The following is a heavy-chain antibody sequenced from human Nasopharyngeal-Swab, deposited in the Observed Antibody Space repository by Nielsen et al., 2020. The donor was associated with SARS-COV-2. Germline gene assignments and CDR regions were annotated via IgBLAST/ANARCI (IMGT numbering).Heavy chain of an antibody. CDR2: RRNKANSYSP. CDR3: APDPDYYDGSGLN. D-gene: IGHD3-22*01. J-gene: IGHJ4*02. V-gene: IGHV3-72*01. CDR1: TFTFSDRY. Sequence: SLQLSCAASTFTFSDRYMDWVRQAPGKGPEWVGRRRNKANSYSPEYAASVKGRFTIWKDDSKNSLYLQMNSLKTEDTAVYYCAPDPDYYDGSGLNRGQGTLVTVSS.